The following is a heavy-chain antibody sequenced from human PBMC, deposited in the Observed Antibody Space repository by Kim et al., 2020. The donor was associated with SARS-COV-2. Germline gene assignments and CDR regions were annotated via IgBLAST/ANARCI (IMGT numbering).Heavy chain of an antibody. J-gene: IGHJ6*01. V-gene: IGHV3-30*18. Sequence: GGSLRLSCAASGFTFSSYGMQWVRQAPGKGLEWVAVISYDGSNKYYADSVKGRFTISRDNSKNTLYLQMNSLRAEDTAVYYCAKDLYYDFWSGYLPYGM. D-gene: IGHD3-3*01. CDR2: ISYDGSNK. CDR1: GFTFSSYG. CDR3: AKDLYYDFWSGYLPYGM.